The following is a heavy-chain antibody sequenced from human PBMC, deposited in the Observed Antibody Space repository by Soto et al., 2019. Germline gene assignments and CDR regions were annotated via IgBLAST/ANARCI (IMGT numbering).Heavy chain of an antibody. CDR3: ARALSLGGLGWFGEPLGY. J-gene: IGHJ4*01. CDR1: GYTFTGYY. Sequence: ASVKVSCKASGYTFTGYYMHWVRQAPGQGLEWMGWINPNSGGTNYAQKFQGWVTMTRDTSISTAYMELSRLRSDDTAVYYCARALSLGGLGWFGEPLGYWSQGTLVTVS. D-gene: IGHD3-10*01. V-gene: IGHV1-2*04. CDR2: INPNSGGT.